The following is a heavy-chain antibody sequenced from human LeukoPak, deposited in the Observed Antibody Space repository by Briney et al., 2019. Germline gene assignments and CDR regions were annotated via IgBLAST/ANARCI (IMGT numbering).Heavy chain of an antibody. D-gene: IGHD1-14*01. Sequence: ASVKVSCKASGYTFTSYGISWVRQAPGQGLEWIGWISAYNGNTKYVQEFQVRVTMTTDTSTSTAYMELRSLKSDDTAVYYCARYEPRNGCFDLWGRGTLVTVSS. CDR2: ISAYNGNT. J-gene: IGHJ2*01. CDR3: ARYEPRNGCFDL. V-gene: IGHV1-18*01. CDR1: GYTFTSYG.